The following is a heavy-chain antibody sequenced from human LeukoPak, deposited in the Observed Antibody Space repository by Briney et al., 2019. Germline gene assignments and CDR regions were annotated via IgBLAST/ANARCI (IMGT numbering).Heavy chain of an antibody. J-gene: IGHJ4*02. CDR2: ISAYNGNT. D-gene: IGHD6-19*01. CDR1: GYTFISYG. Sequence: ASVKVSCKASGYTFISYGISWVRQAPGQGLEWMGWISAYNGNTNYAQKLQGRVTMTTDTSTSTAYMELRSLRSDDTAVYYCASHRASIAVAGTDGVFDYWGQGTLVTVSS. CDR3: ASHRASIAVAGTDGVFDY. V-gene: IGHV1-18*01.